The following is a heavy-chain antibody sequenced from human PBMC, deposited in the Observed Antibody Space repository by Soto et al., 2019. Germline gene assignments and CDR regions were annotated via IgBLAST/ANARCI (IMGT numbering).Heavy chain of an antibody. CDR3: ARGLMLRGVTDRRRQYYFDY. D-gene: IGHD3-10*01. CDR2: MNPNSGNT. CDR1: GYTFTSYD. Sequence: QVQLVQSGAEVKKPGASVKVSCKASGYTFTSYDINWVRQATGQGLEWMGWMNPNSGNTGYAQKFQGRVTMTRNTSISTAYMELSSLRSEDTAVYYCARGLMLRGVTDRRRQYYFDYWGQGTLVTVSS. J-gene: IGHJ4*02. V-gene: IGHV1-8*01.